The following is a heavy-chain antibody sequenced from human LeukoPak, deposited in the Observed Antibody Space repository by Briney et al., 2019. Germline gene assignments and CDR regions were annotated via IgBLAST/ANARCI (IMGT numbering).Heavy chain of an antibody. CDR2: IYYSGSP. V-gene: IGHV4-39*01. Sequence: PSETLSLTCTVSGGSICNNNYYWAWIRQPPGKGLECIGSIYYSGSPYYNPSLKSRVTISVDTSKNQFSLRLSSVTAADTAVYYCVRVRSWFDPWGQGTLVTVSS. CDR1: GGSICNNNYY. J-gene: IGHJ5*02. CDR3: VRVRSWFDP.